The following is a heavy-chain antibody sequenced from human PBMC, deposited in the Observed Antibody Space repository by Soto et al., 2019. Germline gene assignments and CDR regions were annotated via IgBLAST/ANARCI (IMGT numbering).Heavy chain of an antibody. Sequence: ASVKVSCKASGYTFTSYGISWVRQAPGQGLEWMGWISAYNGNTNYAQKLQGRVTMTTDTSTSTAYMELRSLRSDDTAVYYCVRVRGSYYYYYYGMDVWGQGTTVTVSS. D-gene: IGHD1-26*01. CDR1: GYTFTSYG. V-gene: IGHV1-18*01. CDR3: VRVRGSYYYYYYGMDV. J-gene: IGHJ6*02. CDR2: ISAYNGNT.